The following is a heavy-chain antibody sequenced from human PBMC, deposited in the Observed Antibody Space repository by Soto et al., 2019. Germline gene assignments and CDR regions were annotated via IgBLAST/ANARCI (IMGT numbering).Heavy chain of an antibody. V-gene: IGHV3-15*01. J-gene: IGHJ6*02. D-gene: IGHD3-16*01. CDR1: GFTVSSNY. Sequence: EVQLVETGGGLIQPGGSLRLSCAASGFTVSSNYMSWVRQAPGKGLEWVGRIKSKTDGGTTDYAAPVKGRFTISRDDSKNTLYLQMNSLKTEDTAVYYCTTAFAARRLGGSYYYGMDVWGQGTTVTVSS. CDR3: TTAFAARRLGGSYYYGMDV. CDR2: IKSKTDGGTT.